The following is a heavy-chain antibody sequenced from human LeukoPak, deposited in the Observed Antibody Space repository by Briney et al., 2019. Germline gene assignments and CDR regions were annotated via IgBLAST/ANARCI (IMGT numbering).Heavy chain of an antibody. D-gene: IGHD3-10*01. Sequence: GGSLRLSCAASGFTVSSNYMTWGRQAPGKGLEWVSVISSGGSTYYADSVKGRFTISRDNSKNTLFLQMNSLRADDTAVYYCARDAKDGGSYSNYFDYWGQGTLVTVAS. CDR1: GFTVSSNY. CDR2: ISSGGST. V-gene: IGHV3-66*01. CDR3: ARDAKDGGSYSNYFDY. J-gene: IGHJ4*02.